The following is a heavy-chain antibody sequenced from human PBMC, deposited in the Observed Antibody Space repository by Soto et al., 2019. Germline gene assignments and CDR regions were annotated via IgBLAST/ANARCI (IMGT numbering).Heavy chain of an antibody. CDR3: ATRITVFGLLIPPFDP. D-gene: IGHD3-3*01. CDR2: INHTGGT. J-gene: IGHJ5*02. V-gene: IGHV4-34*02. Sequence: QVHLQPWGAGLLKPSETLSLTCAVYGGSVNGYYWNWIRQPPGKGLEWIGEINHTGGTHYNPSLKSRVTLSVDTSKNQFSLRLSSVAAADTAIYYCATRITVFGLLIPPFDPWGQGTQVTVSS. CDR1: GGSVNGYY.